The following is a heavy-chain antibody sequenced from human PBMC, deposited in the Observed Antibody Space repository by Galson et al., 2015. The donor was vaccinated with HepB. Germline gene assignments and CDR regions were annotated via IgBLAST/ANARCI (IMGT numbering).Heavy chain of an antibody. CDR1: GYTFTSYD. CDR3: SRFLTWISYMSYYNYSYMDV. V-gene: IGHV1-8*01. J-gene: IGHJ6*03. D-gene: IGHD3-9*01. Sequence: SVKVSCKASGYTFTSYDINWVRQATGQGLEWMGWMNPNSGNTGYAQKFQGRATMTRNTSISTAYMELSSLSSEDTAVYYCSRFLTWISYMSYYNYSYMDVWGKGTTVIVSS. CDR2: MNPNSGNT.